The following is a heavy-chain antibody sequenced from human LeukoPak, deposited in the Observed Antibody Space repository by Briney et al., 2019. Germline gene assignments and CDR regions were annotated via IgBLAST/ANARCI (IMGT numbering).Heavy chain of an antibody. J-gene: IGHJ4*02. CDR3: ARSTPGLLPAPFDY. V-gene: IGHV4-4*07. CDR1: GGSISSYY. D-gene: IGHD3-22*01. CDR2: IYTSGST. Sequence: SETLSLTCTVSGGSISSYYWSGIRQPAGKGLEWIGRIYTSGSTNYNPSLKSRVTMSVDTSKNQFSLKLSSGTAADTAVYYCARSTPGLLPAPFDYWGQGTLVTVSS.